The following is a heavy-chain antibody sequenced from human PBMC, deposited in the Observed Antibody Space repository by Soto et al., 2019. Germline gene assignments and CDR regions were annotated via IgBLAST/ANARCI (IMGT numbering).Heavy chain of an antibody. CDR1: GFAFSPYG. CDR2: ITSTGGTT. J-gene: IGHJ4*02. Sequence: EVQLLEPGGGLAQPGGSLRLSCAASGFAFSPYGMSWVRQAPGKGLEWVSSITSTGGTTYYADSVKGRFTISRDNSKNTLYLQMNSLRAEDTAVYYCAKVGISGTKYFEYWGQGTLVTVSS. CDR3: AKVGISGTKYFEY. V-gene: IGHV3-23*01. D-gene: IGHD1-20*01.